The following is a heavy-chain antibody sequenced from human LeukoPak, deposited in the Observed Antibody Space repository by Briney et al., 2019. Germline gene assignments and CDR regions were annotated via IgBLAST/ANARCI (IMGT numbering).Heavy chain of an antibody. CDR3: ARKDGDY. Sequence: RSETLSLTCTVAGASISAFHWTWFRQPAGKGLEWIGLIYSSGSTLFNPSLKSRVAMSVDLTKNQLSLKLTSVTAADTAMYYCARKDGDYWGRGTLVTVSS. J-gene: IGHJ4*02. CDR1: GASISAFH. V-gene: IGHV4-4*07. CDR2: IYSSGST.